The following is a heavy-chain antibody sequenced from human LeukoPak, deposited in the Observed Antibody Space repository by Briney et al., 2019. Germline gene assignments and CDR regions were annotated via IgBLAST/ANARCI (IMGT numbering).Heavy chain of an antibody. CDR1: GFTFSSYW. J-gene: IGHJ4*02. V-gene: IGHV3-7*04. Sequence: PGGSLSLSCAASGFTFSSYWMSWVRQAPGKGLEWVANIKQDGSERYYVDSVKGRFTISRDNAKNSLYLQMNSLRAEDTAVFYCAREVPEYYDSSGYYDYWGQGALVTVSS. CDR3: AREVPEYYDSSGYYDY. D-gene: IGHD3-22*01. CDR2: IKQDGSER.